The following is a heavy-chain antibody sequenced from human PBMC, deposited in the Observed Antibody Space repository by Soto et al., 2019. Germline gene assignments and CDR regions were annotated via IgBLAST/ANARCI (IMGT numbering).Heavy chain of an antibody. D-gene: IGHD3-10*01. V-gene: IGHV4-34*01. CDR3: ATTGLGELFH. CDR2: INHSGST. Sequence: QVQLQQWGAGLLKPSETLSLTCAVYGESFSGYYWSWIRQPPGKGLEWSGEINHSGSTNYNPSLKSRVTISVDTSKNQFSLKLSSVTAADTAVYYCATTGLGELFHWGQGTLVTVSA. J-gene: IGHJ4*02. CDR1: GESFSGYY.